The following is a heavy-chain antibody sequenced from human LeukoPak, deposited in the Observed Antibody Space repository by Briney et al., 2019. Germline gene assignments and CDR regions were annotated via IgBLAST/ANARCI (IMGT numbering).Heavy chain of an antibody. D-gene: IGHD5-18*01. CDR3: ARGRRYSYIDY. Sequence: GGSLRLSCAASEFTFSNYWMNWVRQAPGKGLEWVANIKQDGSEKYYVDSVKGRFTISRDNAKNSLYLQMNSLRAEDTAVYYCARGRRYSYIDYWGQGTLVTVSS. CDR1: EFTFSNYW. V-gene: IGHV3-7*04. J-gene: IGHJ4*02. CDR2: IKQDGSEK.